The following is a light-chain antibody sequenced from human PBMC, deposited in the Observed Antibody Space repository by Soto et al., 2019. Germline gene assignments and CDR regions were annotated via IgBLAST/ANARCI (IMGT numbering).Light chain of an antibody. V-gene: IGLV2-14*01. CDR1: KNDIGVYDY. CDR3: SSYTRSSALL. CDR2: EVS. Sequence: QSVLTQPPSASGSPGQSVTISCTGTKNDIGVYDYVSWYQQHPGKAPKLLIYEVSNRPSGVSNRFSGSKSGDTASLTISGLQAEDEAEYYCSSYTRSSALLFGTGTKVTVL. J-gene: IGLJ1*01.